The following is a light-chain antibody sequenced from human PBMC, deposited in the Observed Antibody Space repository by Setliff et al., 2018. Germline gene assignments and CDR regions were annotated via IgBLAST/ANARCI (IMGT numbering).Light chain of an antibody. J-gene: IGLJ1*01. CDR2: GNN. Sequence: QSVLTQPPSVSGAPGQRVTISCAGRSSNIGTGYDVHWYQQLPGTAPKLLIYGNNIRPSGVPDRFSGSQSGTSASLATTGLHSEDEADYYCQSYDSSLSAYVFGTGTKVTVL. CDR1: SSNIGTGYD. CDR3: QSYDSSLSAYV. V-gene: IGLV1-40*01.